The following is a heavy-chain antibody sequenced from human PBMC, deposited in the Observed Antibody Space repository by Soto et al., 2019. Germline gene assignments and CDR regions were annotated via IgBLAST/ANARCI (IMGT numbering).Heavy chain of an antibody. CDR1: GDSISTDY. Sequence: QVHLQESGPGLVKPSETLSLTCTVSGDSISTDYWSWIRQSPGKGLEWIGFIYYGGSTNYNPSLMSRVTISVDTPNNQFSLKLSSVTAADTAVYYCAKNWNWGSLVHWGQGTLVTVSS. CDR2: IYYGGST. D-gene: IGHD7-27*01. V-gene: IGHV4-59*08. J-gene: IGHJ4*02. CDR3: AKNWNWGSLVH.